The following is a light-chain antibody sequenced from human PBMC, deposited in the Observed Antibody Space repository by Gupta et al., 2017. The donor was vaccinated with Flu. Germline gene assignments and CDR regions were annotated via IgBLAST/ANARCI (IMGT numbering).Light chain of an antibody. CDR3: NSYTTITTPGV. J-gene: IGLJ2*01. CDR2: EVG. V-gene: IGLV2-14*01. CDR1: SSDIDPYNL. Sequence: QSALAQPASVSGYPGKSITIPCTGTSSDIDPYNLVSWYQQPPGKAPKLMIYEVGRRPSGVSNRFSGSKSGNTASLTISGLQAEDEADYYCNSYTTITTPGVFGGGTKLTVL.